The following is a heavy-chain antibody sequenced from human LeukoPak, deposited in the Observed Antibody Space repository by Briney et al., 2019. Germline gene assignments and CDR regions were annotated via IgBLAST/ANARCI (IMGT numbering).Heavy chain of an antibody. CDR2: VRNKANGYTT. J-gene: IGHJ4*02. Sequence: GGSLRLSCVVSGFIFTDHYVDWVRQSPGKGLEWVGRVRNKANGYTTEFAASVKGRFIISRDDSENSVFLQMNILEIEDTAVYYCTRSNSDGYSLFDYWGQGTLVTVSS. CDR3: TRSNSDGYSLFDY. CDR1: GFIFTDHY. D-gene: IGHD2-2*03. V-gene: IGHV3-72*01.